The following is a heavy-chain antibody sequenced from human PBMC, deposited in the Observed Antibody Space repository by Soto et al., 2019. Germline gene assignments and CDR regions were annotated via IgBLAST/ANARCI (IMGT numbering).Heavy chain of an antibody. CDR1: GDSVSSNSVA. D-gene: IGHD3-3*01. Sequence: SQTLSLTCAISGDSVSSNSVAWNWIRQSPSRGLEWLGRTYYRSKWYNDYGVTVKGRITINPDTSKNQFSLQLNSVTPEDTAVYYCARGRFNAFGIWGQGTMVTLSS. CDR2: TYYRSKWYN. J-gene: IGHJ3*02. CDR3: ARGRFNAFGI. V-gene: IGHV6-1*01.